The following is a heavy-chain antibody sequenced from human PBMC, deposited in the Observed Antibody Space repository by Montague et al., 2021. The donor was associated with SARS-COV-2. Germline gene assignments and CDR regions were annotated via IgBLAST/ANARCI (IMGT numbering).Heavy chain of an antibody. CDR1: GGSISSTSYY. V-gene: IGHV4-39*01. CDR2: ISYSGST. D-gene: IGHD3-10*01. CDR3: ARHITGSGNAFDI. J-gene: IGHJ3*02. Sequence: SETLSLTCTVSGGSISSTSYYWGWIRQPPGKGLEWIGSISYSGSTYYNSSLKSRVTISVDTSKNQFSLRLSSVTAADTAVYYCARHITGSGNAFDIWGQGTMVTVSS.